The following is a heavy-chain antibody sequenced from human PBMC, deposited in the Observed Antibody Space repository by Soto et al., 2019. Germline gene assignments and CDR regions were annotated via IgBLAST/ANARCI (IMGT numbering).Heavy chain of an antibody. CDR2: IYPGDSDT. J-gene: IGHJ6*02. D-gene: IGHD3-3*01. CDR3: ARSESNYDFWSGYYTRSDYYYGMDV. CDR1: GYSFTSYW. Sequence: PGESLKISCKGSGYSFTSYWIGWVRQMPGKGLEWMGIIYPGDSDTRYSPSFQGQVTISADKSISTAYLQWSSLKASDTAMYYCARSESNYDFWSGYYTRSDYYYGMDVWGQGTTVTVSS. V-gene: IGHV5-51*01.